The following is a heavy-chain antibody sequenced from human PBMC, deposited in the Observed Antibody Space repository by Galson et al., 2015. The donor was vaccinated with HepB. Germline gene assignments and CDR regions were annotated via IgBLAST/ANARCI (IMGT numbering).Heavy chain of an antibody. V-gene: IGHV3-21*01. Sequence: SLRLSCAASGFTFSSYSMNWVRQAPGKGLEWVSSISSSSSYIYYADSVKGRFTISRDNAKNSLYLQMNSLRAEDTAVYYCARDLGGGWGGPYYFDYWGQGTLVTVSS. CDR2: ISSSSSYI. D-gene: IGHD1-26*01. CDR1: GFTFSSYS. J-gene: IGHJ4*02. CDR3: ARDLGGGWGGPYYFDY.